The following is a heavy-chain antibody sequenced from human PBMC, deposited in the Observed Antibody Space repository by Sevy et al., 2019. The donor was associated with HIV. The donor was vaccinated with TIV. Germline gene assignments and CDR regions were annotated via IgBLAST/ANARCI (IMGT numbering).Heavy chain of an antibody. D-gene: IGHD3-3*01. CDR3: ARDKTILEGRYGMDV. V-gene: IGHV3-21*01. CDR1: GFSFSDYN. J-gene: IGHJ6*02. Sequence: GGSLRLSCAASGFSFSDYNMNWVRQAPGKGLEWVSFISSGSGYIYYADSMKGRFIITRDNAKNSLYLQLNSLRAEDTAVYYCARDKTILEGRYGMDVWGQGTTVTVSS. CDR2: ISSGSGYI.